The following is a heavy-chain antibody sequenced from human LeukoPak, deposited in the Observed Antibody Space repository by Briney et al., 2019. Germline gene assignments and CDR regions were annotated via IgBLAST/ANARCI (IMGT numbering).Heavy chain of an antibody. CDR2: IYYSGST. Sequence: SETLSLTCTVSGGSISSSSYYWSWIRQPPGKGLEWIGYIYYSGSTKYNPSLRSRVTISADTSKNQFSLKLSSVTAADTSVYYCARHLRGEQQLSGFDYWGQGTPVTVCS. CDR1: GGSISSSSYY. V-gene: IGHV4-61*05. D-gene: IGHD6-13*01. CDR3: ARHLRGEQQLSGFDY. J-gene: IGHJ4*02.